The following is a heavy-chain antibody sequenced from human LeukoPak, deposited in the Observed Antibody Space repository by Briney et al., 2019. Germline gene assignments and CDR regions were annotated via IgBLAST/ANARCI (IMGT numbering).Heavy chain of an antibody. Sequence: GGSLRLSCAASGFTFSSYSMNWVRQAPGKGLEWVSSISSSSSYIYYADSVKGRFTISRDNAKNSLYLQMNSLRAEDTAVCYCAIPPTVTTNYWGQGTLVTVSS. V-gene: IGHV3-21*01. CDR2: ISSSSSYI. CDR3: AIPPTVTTNY. J-gene: IGHJ4*02. CDR1: GFTFSSYS. D-gene: IGHD4-17*01.